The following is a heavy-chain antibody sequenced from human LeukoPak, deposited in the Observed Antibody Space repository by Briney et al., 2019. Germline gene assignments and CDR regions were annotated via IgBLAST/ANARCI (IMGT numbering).Heavy chain of an antibody. J-gene: IGHJ4*02. CDR1: GFTFSSYS. V-gene: IGHV3-21*01. CDR2: ISSSSSYI. CDR3: ARDFIAALATDY. Sequence: GGSLRLSCAASGFTFSSYSTNWVRQAPGKGLEWVSSISSSSSYIYYADSVKGRFTISRDNAKNSLYLQMNSLRAEDTAVYYCARDFIAALATDYWGQGTLVTVSS. D-gene: IGHD6-6*01.